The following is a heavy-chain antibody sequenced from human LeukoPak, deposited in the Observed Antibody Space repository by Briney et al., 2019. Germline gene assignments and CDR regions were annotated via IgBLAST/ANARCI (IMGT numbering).Heavy chain of an antibody. J-gene: IGHJ6*03. D-gene: IGHD3-3*01. V-gene: IGHV4-34*01. CDR3: ARARNYDFYYYMDV. Sequence: SETLSLTCAVYGGSLSGYYWSWIRQPPGKGLEWIGEINHSGSTNYNPSLKSRVTISVDTSKNQFSLKLSSVTAADTAVYYCARARNYDFYYYMDVWGKGTTVTVSS. CDR2: INHSGST. CDR1: GGSLSGYY.